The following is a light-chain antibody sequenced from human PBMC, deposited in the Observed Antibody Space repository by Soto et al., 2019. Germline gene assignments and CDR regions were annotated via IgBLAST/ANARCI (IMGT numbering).Light chain of an antibody. CDR3: SSYTSSSPWV. CDR1: TTDVGGYNY. Sequence: QSALTQPASVSGSPGQSIAISCTGTTTDVGGYNYVSWYQQHPGKTPNLMISDVSNRPSGVSNRFSGSKSGNTASLTISGLQAEDEADYYCSSYTSSSPWVFGGGTKLAVL. J-gene: IGLJ3*02. CDR2: DVS. V-gene: IGLV2-14*01.